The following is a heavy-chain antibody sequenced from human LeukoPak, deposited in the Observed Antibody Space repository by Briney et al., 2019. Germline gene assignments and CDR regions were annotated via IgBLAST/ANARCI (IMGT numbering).Heavy chain of an antibody. CDR2: IHSDGST. Sequence: GGSLRLSCAVSGFTLSSYLMHWVRQTPGKGLMWVSRIHSDGSTSYADSVKGRFTISRDDAKNTLYLQMNSLRVEDTAVYYCARGPRGWFASDYWGQGTVVIVSS. J-gene: IGHJ4*02. CDR3: ARGPRGWFASDY. D-gene: IGHD6-19*01. CDR1: GFTLSSYL. V-gene: IGHV3-74*01.